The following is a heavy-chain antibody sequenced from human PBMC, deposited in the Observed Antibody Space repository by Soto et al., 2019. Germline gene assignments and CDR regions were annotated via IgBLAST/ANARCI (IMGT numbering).Heavy chain of an antibody. J-gene: IGHJ4*02. D-gene: IGHD1-26*01. V-gene: IGHV4-31*03. CDR2: IYHSGTT. CDR3: ARRSRDSHYFDY. CDR1: GGSISSGGYY. Sequence: QVQLQESGPGLVKPSQTLSLTCTVSGGSISSGGYYWSWIRQHPGKGLEWIGYIYHSGTTYYNSSLKSRVIISVDTSKNQFSLKLSSVTAADTAVYYCARRSRDSHYFDYWGQGTLVTVSS.